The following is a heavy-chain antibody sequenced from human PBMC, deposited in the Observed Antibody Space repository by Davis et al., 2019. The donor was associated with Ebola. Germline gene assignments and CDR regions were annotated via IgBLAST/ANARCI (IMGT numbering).Heavy chain of an antibody. CDR1: GYTFTSYY. Sequence: AASVKVSCKASGYTFTSYYMHWARQAPGQGLEWMGIINPSGGSTSYAQKFQGRVTMTRDTSTSTVYMELSSLRSEDTAIYYCAKDRYSNYAGGMDVWGQGTTVTVSS. D-gene: IGHD4-11*01. V-gene: IGHV1-46*01. CDR3: AKDRYSNYAGGMDV. J-gene: IGHJ6*02. CDR2: INPSGGST.